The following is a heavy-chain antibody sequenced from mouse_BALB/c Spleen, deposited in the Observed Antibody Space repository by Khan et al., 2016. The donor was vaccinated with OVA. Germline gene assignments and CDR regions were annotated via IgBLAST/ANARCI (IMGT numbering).Heavy chain of an antibody. D-gene: IGHD1-2*01. V-gene: IGHV1-77*01. CDR1: GFTFTDYY. CDR3: ARRNYFGDTFAY. J-gene: IGHJ3*01. Sequence: VQLQESGAELARPGASVTLSCQASGFTFTDYYIHWVKQRTGQGLEWIGKISPGSGDTYYNAKFKGKATLTADKSSSTAYMQLSSLTSEGVAVYFCARRNYFGDTFAYWGQGTLVTVSA. CDR2: ISPGSGDT.